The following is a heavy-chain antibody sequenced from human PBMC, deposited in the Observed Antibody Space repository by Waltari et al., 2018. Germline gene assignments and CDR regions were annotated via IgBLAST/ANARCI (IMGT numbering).Heavy chain of an antibody. CDR2: TRNKANSYTT. V-gene: IGHV3-72*01. D-gene: IGHD3-22*01. Sequence: EVQVVESGGGLVQPGGSLRLSCAASRFTFSDHYMDWVRQAPGKGLEWVVRTRNKANSYTTEYAASVKGRFTISRDDSKNSVYLQMNSLKTEDTAVYYCVRGVYDSSGYNAFDIWGQGTMVTVSS. CDR3: VRGVYDSSGYNAFDI. CDR1: RFTFSDHY. J-gene: IGHJ3*02.